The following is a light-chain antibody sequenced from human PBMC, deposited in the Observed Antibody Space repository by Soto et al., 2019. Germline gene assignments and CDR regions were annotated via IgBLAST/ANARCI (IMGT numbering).Light chain of an antibody. CDR2: EVS. Sequence: QSVLTQPASVSGSPGQSITISCTGTTSDVGGYSFVAWYQLHPGKAPKLMIYEVSNRPSGVSNRFSGSKSGNTASLTISGLQAEDESDYYWSSYTTSGTRVFGTGTKLTVL. CDR1: TSDVGGYSF. V-gene: IGLV2-14*01. J-gene: IGLJ1*01. CDR3: SSYTTSGTRV.